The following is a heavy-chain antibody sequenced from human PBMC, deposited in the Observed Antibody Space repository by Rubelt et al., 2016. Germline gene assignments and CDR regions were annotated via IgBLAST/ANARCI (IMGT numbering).Heavy chain of an antibody. D-gene: IGHD3-22*01. V-gene: IGHV3-64*04. J-gene: IGHJ4*02. CDR2: ISSNGDRT. CDR3: AKDRRLSTHDSSGLFDY. Sequence: GGSLKLSCAASGFTFSKYAMHWVRQAPGKGLEYVSGISSNGDRTYYADSVKGRFTFSRDNAKQTLYLQMNSLRAEDTAVYYCAKDRRLSTHDSSGLFDYWGQGTLVTVSS. CDR1: GFTFSKYA.